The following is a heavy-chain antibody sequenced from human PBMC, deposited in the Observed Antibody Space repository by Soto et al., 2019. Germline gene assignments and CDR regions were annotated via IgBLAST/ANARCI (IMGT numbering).Heavy chain of an antibody. CDR3: AGGLTRRKPDTSMCSSTSCYTHYYYGMDV. CDR2: IIPIFGTA. J-gene: IGHJ6*02. D-gene: IGHD2-2*02. Sequence: QVQLVQSGAAVKKPGSSVKVSCKASGGTFSSYAISWVRQAPGQGLEWMGGIIPIFGTANYAQKFQVRVTIIAAQSTSTAHMELSSLRAEDTAVYYCAGGLTRRKPDTSMCSSTSCYTHYYYGMDVLGQGTTVTVSS. CDR1: GGTFSSYA. V-gene: IGHV1-69*01.